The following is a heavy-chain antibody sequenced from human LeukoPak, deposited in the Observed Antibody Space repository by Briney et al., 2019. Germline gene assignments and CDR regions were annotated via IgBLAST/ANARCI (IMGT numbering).Heavy chain of an antibody. CDR2: INQDGSVK. J-gene: IGHJ4*02. Sequence: GGSLRLSCAVSGFTFSDYWVTWVRQTPGKGLEFVANINQDGSVKNYVGSVKGRFTISRDNAKNSLYLQVSSLRVDDTAIYYCARDPGFSSFDYWGQGALVTVSS. D-gene: IGHD2-2*01. CDR1: GFTFSDYW. V-gene: IGHV3-7*01. CDR3: ARDPGFSSFDY.